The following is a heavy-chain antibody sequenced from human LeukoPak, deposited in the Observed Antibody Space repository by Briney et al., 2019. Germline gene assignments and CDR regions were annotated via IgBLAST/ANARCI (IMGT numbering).Heavy chain of an antibody. CDR1: GFSLTTRGMC. D-gene: IGHD2-8*02. V-gene: IGHV2-70*01. CDR3: APSVGGVSARPFDY. J-gene: IGHJ4*02. Sequence: PTQTLTLTCTFSGFSLTTRGMCVSWIRQTPGKALEWLAHFDWADDKYYSTSLKTRLTISKDTSKNQVVLTMTNMDPVDTATYYCAPSVGGVSARPFDYWGQGTLVTVSS. CDR2: FDWADDK.